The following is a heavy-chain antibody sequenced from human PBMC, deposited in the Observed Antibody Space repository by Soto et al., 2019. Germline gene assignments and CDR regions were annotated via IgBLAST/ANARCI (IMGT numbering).Heavy chain of an antibody. J-gene: IGHJ4*02. CDR1: GFTFGSHT. V-gene: IGHV3-30-3*01. Sequence: GGSLRLSCTASGFTFGSHTMHCVRQAPGKGPEWVAFISYEGSNKYYADSVKGRFTISRDNSKNTLYLQMNSLRVEDTAMYYCARDPPDDSSGYYSLDYWGRGTLVTVSS. CDR3: ARDPPDDSSGYYSLDY. CDR2: ISYEGSNK. D-gene: IGHD3-22*01.